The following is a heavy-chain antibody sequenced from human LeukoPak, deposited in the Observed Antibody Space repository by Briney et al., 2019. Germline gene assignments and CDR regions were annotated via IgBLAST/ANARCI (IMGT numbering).Heavy chain of an antibody. J-gene: IGHJ4*02. V-gene: IGHV1-8*03. CDR1: GYTFTSYD. CDR3: ARSGGSRGTVTPPGDF. D-gene: IGHD4-17*01. CDR2: MNPNSGNT. Sequence: ASVKVSCKASGYTFTSYDINWVRQATGQGLEWMGWMNPNSGNTGYAQKFQGRVTITRDTSASTVYMDLSSLKSEDMAVYYCARSGGSRGTVTPPGDFWGQGTLVTVSS.